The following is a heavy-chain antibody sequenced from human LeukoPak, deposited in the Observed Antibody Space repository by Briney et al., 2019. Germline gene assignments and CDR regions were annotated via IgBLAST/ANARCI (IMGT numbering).Heavy chain of an antibody. J-gene: IGHJ4*02. CDR1: GFTFNNYV. V-gene: IGHV3-21*01. Sequence: GGSLRLSCAASGFTFNNYVLSWVRQAPGKGLEWVSSISSSSSYIYYADSVKGRFTISRDNAKNSLYLQMNSLRAEDTAVYYCARGGLAAAGTDYWGQGTLVTVSS. CDR3: ARGGLAAAGTDY. CDR2: ISSSSSYI. D-gene: IGHD6-13*01.